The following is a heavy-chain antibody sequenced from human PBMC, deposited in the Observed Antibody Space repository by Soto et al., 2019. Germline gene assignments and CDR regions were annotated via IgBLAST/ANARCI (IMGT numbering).Heavy chain of an antibody. CDR1: GFTFSSYS. CDR2: ISSSSSYI. CDR3: ARATCSSSTCYAVYFDS. D-gene: IGHD2-2*01. J-gene: IGHJ4*02. Sequence: GGSLRLSCAASGFTFSSYSMNWVRQAPGKGLEWVSSISSSSSYIYYADSVKGRFTISRDNAKNSLYLQMNSLRAEDTAVYYCARATCSSSTCYAVYFDSWGQGTQVTVSS. V-gene: IGHV3-21*01.